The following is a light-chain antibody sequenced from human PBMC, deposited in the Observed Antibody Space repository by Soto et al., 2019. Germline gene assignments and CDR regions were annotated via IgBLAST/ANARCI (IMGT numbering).Light chain of an antibody. CDR1: LGIRND. J-gene: IGKJ4*01. Sequence: AIQINQSPSSLSASVGDRFTITCRESLGIRNDLGWYQQTPGKAPKIMIYAASPLQTGVPSVFSCSGAGTDCTRTISSLKHEDVETAACLQDYNYPLTFGGGTKVDIK. V-gene: IGKV1-6*01. CDR2: AAS. CDR3: LQDYNYPLT.